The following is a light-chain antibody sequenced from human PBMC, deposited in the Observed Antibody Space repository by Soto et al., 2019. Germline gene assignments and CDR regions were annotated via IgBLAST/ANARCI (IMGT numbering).Light chain of an antibody. CDR3: QQRSDWPPIT. CDR1: QSVSSY. J-gene: IGKJ5*01. V-gene: IGKV3-11*01. Sequence: EIGLTHSPATLSLSPWERSTLSCRASQSVSSYLAWYQQKPGQAPRLLIYDASNRATGIPARFSGSGSGTDVPLTISSLEPEDFAVYYCQQRSDWPPITFGQGTRLEIK. CDR2: DAS.